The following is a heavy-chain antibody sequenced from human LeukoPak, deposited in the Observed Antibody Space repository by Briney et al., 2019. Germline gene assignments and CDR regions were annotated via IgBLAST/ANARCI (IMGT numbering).Heavy chain of an antibody. J-gene: IGHJ5*02. CDR2: IYYSGST. D-gene: IGHD3-3*01. CDR3: AGESVFGVVIIRSDP. Sequence: SETLSLTCTVSGGSISSSSYYWGWIRQPPGKGLEWIGSIYYSGSTYYNPSLKSRVTISVDTSKNQFSLKLSSVTAADTAVYYCAGESVFGVVIIRSDPWGQGTLVTVSS. V-gene: IGHV4-39*07. CDR1: GGSISSSSYY.